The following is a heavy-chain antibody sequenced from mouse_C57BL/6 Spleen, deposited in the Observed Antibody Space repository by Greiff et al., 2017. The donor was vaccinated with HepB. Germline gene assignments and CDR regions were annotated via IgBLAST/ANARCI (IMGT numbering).Heavy chain of an antibody. CDR2: ISSGSSTI. CDR1: GFTFSDYG. D-gene: IGHD1-1*01. J-gene: IGHJ4*01. V-gene: IGHV5-17*01. CDR3: ARRRIYYGSSDYAMDY. Sequence: EVKVEESGGGLVKPGGSLKLSCAASGFTFSDYGMHWVRQAPEKGLEWVAYISSGSSTIYYADTVKGRFTISRDNAKNTLFLQMTSLRSEDTAMYYCARRRIYYGSSDYAMDYWGQGTSVTVSS.